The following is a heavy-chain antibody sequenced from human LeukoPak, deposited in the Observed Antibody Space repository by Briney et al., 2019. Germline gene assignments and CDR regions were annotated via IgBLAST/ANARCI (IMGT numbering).Heavy chain of an antibody. V-gene: IGHV4-59*08. CDR3: ARTYYDYVWGSYRYTEYFQH. D-gene: IGHD3-16*02. J-gene: IGHJ1*01. CDR2: IYYSGST. CDR1: GGSISSYY. Sequence: SETLSLTCTVSGGSISSYYWSWIRQPPGKGLEWIGYIYYSGSTNYNPSLKSRVTISVDTSKNQFSLKLSSVTAADTAVYYCARTYYDYVWGSYRYTEYFQHWGQGTLVTVSS.